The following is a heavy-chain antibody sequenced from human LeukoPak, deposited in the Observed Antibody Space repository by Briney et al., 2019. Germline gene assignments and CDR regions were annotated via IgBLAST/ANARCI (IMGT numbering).Heavy chain of an antibody. CDR1: GYTFTGYY. V-gene: IGHV1-2*02. CDR2: INPNSGGT. D-gene: IGHD6-13*01. Sequence: ASVKVSCKASGYTFTGYYMHWVRQPPGQGLEWMGWINPNSGGTNYAQKFQGRVTMTRDTSISTAYMELSRLRSDDTAVYYCAGPWDPLIPAAGASHFDYWGQGTQVTVSS. J-gene: IGHJ4*02. CDR3: AGPWDPLIPAAGASHFDY.